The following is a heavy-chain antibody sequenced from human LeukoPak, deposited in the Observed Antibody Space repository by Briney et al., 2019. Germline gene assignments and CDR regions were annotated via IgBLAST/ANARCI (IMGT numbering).Heavy chain of an antibody. V-gene: IGHV4-4*07. Sequence: SETLSLTRTVSGGSISRYFWSWIRQPARKGLEWIGRIYTSVSTNYNPSLKSRVTMSVDTPKNQFSLKLSSVTAADTAVYYCARGLSFFPRSNWFDPWGQGTLVTVSS. D-gene: IGHD3-3*01. J-gene: IGHJ5*02. CDR3: ARGLSFFPRSNWFDP. CDR1: GGSISRYF. CDR2: IYTSVST.